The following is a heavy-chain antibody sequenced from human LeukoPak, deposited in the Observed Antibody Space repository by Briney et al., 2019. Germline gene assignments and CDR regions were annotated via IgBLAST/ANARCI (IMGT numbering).Heavy chain of an antibody. J-gene: IGHJ4*02. V-gene: IGHV3-30-3*01. CDR1: GFTFSSYA. CDR2: ISYDGSNK. CDR3: AGTTAIVGVPFDY. Sequence: GGSLRLSCAASGFTFSSYAMHWVRQAPGKGLEWVAVISYDGSNKYYADSVKGRFTISRDNSKNTLYLQMNSLRAEDTAVYYCAGTTAIVGVPFDYWGQGTLVTVSS. D-gene: IGHD1-26*01.